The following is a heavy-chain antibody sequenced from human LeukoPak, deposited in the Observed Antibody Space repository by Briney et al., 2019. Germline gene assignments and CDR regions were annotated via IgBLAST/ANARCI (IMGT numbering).Heavy chain of an antibody. V-gene: IGHV1-2*02. CDR2: INPNSGGT. CDR3: ARMCSSTSCSPGGFDP. CDR1: GYTFTGYY. Sequence: ASVKVSCKASGYTFTGYYMHWVRQAPGQGLEWMGWINPNSGGTNYAQKFQGRVTMTRDTSISTAYMELSRLRSDDTAVHYCARMCSSTSCSPGGFDPWGQGTLVTVSS. J-gene: IGHJ5*02. D-gene: IGHD2-2*01.